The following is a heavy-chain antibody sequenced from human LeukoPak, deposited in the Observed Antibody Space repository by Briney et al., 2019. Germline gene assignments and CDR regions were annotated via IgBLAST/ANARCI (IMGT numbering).Heavy chain of an antibody. CDR1: GFTFSSYE. CDR3: ARDPEFSYGYYFDY. J-gene: IGHJ4*02. D-gene: IGHD5-18*01. V-gene: IGHV3-48*03. CDR2: ISGNGSPI. Sequence: GGSLRLSCAASGFTFSSYEMNWVRQAPGKGLEWVSYISGNGSPIYYADSVKGRFTISRDNSKISLFLQLNSLRADDTAVYYCARDPEFSYGYYFDYWGQGTLVTVSS.